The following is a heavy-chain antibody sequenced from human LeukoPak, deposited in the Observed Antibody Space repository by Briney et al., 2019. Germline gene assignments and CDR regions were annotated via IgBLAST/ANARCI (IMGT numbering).Heavy chain of an antibody. J-gene: IGHJ5*02. CDR2: ISAYNGNT. CDR3: ARDAFDSSSDWFDP. V-gene: IGHV1-18*01. D-gene: IGHD6-6*01. CDR1: GYTFTSYG. Sequence: GASVKVSCKASGYTFTSYGISWVRQAPGQGLEWMGWISAYNGNTNYAQKLQGRVNMTTDTSTSTAYMELRSLRSDDTAVYYCARDAFDSSSDWFDPWGQGTLVTVSS.